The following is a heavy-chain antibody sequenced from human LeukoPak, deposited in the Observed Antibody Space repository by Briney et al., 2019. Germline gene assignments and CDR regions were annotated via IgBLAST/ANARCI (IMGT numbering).Heavy chain of an antibody. CDR3: ARTALALTTGVFDI. Sequence: SETLSLTCSVSGGSMSSSNYFWGWIRQPPGKGLEWIASVHSSGSRYSEPSLKSRVTMSIDTSKNQFFLRLNAVTAADTAVYYCARTALALTTGVFDIWGQGTTVIVSS. CDR2: VHSSGSR. V-gene: IGHV4-39*07. D-gene: IGHD2-8*02. J-gene: IGHJ3*02. CDR1: GGSMSSSNYF.